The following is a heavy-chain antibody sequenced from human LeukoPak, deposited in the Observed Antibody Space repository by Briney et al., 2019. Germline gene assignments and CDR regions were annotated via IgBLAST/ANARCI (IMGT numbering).Heavy chain of an antibody. CDR3: ATPNDAFNI. CDR2: IHYRGGT. CDR1: GGSISNENW. J-gene: IGHJ3*02. V-gene: IGHV4-4*02. Sequence: PSETLSLTCAVSGGSISNENWWSWVRQPPGKGLEWIGEIHYRGGTNYNPSLRSRVTISVDTSKNQFSLNMSSVTAADTAVYYCATPNDAFNIWGQGTMVTVSS.